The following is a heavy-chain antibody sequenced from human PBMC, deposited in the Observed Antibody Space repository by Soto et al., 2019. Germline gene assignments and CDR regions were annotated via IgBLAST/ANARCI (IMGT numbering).Heavy chain of an antibody. CDR3: ARREAYDRYGMDV. CDR2: IYYSGST. CDR1: GGSISSSSYY. D-gene: IGHD3-22*01. Sequence: QLQPQESGPGLVKPSETLSLTCTVSGGSISSSSYYWGWIRQPPGKGLEWIGSIYYSGSTYYNPSLKSRVTISVDTSKNQFSLKLSSVTAADTAVYYCARREAYDRYGMDVWGQGTTVTVSS. J-gene: IGHJ6*02. V-gene: IGHV4-39*01.